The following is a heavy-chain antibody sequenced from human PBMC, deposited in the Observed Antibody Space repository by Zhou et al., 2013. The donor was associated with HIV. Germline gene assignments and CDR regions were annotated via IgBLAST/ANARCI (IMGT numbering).Heavy chain of an antibody. CDR1: GYTFSHFY. D-gene: IGHD3-16*01. CDR3: ARVDVRYDYVWGNYPLGV. J-gene: IGHJ3*01. V-gene: IGHV1-18*01. Sequence: QVQLVQSGAEVKNPGASVKVSCKASGYTFSHFYISWVRQAPGQGLEWMGWISGYNANTNYAQKVQDRVTMTRDTSTTTVYMEVRSLRSDDTAVYYCARVDVRYDYVWGNYPLGVWGQGTMVTVSS. CDR2: ISGYNANT.